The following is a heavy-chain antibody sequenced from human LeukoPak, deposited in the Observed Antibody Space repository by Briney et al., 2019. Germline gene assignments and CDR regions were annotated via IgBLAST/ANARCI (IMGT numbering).Heavy chain of an antibody. V-gene: IGHV5-51*01. D-gene: IGHD5-24*01. CDR2: IYPADSDT. J-gene: IGHJ4*02. CDR1: GYSFTYYW. CDR3: ARQDGRALYYFDY. Sequence: GESLKISCKGSGYSFTYYWIAWVRQMPGKGLEWMGIIYPADSDTRYSPSFQGQVTISADKSTSTAYLQWSSLKASDTAMYYCARQDGRALYYFDYWGQGTMVADSS.